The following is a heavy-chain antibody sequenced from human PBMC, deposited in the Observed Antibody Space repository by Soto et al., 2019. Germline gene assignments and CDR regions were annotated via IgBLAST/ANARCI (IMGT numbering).Heavy chain of an antibody. D-gene: IGHD6-6*01. CDR3: ARGTHPRRSSSGFDY. CDR2: ISTDGTEK. CDR1: GFTFSSYV. Sequence: GGSLRLSCVASGFTFSSYVIHWVRQAPGKGLEWVALISTDGTEKHYPGSVRGRFTISRDNSKNTLYLQMNSLRAEDTAVYYCARGTHPRRSSSGFDYWGQGTLVTVYS. J-gene: IGHJ4*02. V-gene: IGHV3-30-3*01.